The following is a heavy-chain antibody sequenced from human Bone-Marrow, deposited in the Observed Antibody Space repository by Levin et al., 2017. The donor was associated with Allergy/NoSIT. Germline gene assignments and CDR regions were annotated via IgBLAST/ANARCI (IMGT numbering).Heavy chain of an antibody. CDR3: ARGTQVWFGELLRHFDY. CDR2: INPNSGGT. D-gene: IGHD3-10*01. V-gene: IGHV1-2*02. CDR1: GYTFTGYY. Sequence: ASVKVSCKASGYTFTGYYMHWVRQAPGQGLEWMGWINPNSGGTNYAQKFQGRVTMTRDTSISTAYMELSRLRSDDTAVYYCARGTQVWFGELLRHFDYWGQGTLVTVSS. J-gene: IGHJ4*02.